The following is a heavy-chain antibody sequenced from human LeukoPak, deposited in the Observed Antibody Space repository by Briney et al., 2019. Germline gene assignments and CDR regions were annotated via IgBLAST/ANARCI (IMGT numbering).Heavy chain of an antibody. J-gene: IGHJ6*03. V-gene: IGHV3-21*01. Sequence: GGSLRLSCAASGFDFSGYTMTWVRQAPGRGLEWLSAITSSRGDIYYADSAKGRFTISRDNAKNSLYLQINSLRAEGTAVYYCTRVNGDSVDADYYYYMDVWGKGTTVTVSS. D-gene: IGHD2-21*02. CDR3: TRVNGDSVDADYYYYMDV. CDR1: GFDFSGYT. CDR2: ITSSRGDI.